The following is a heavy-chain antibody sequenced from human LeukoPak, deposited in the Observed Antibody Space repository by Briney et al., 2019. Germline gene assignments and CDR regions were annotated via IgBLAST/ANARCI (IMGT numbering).Heavy chain of an antibody. D-gene: IGHD3-3*01. V-gene: IGHV1-2*02. CDR2: INPNSGGT. CDR1: GYTFTGYY. Sequence: ASVKVSCKASGYTFTGYYMHWVRQAPGRGLEWMGWINPNSGGTNYAQKFQGRVTMTRDTSISTAYMELSRLRSDDTAVYYCARVRDSHYDFWSGYYPFYYYYYYMDVWGKGTTVTVSS. J-gene: IGHJ6*03. CDR3: ARVRDSHYDFWSGYYPFYYYYYYMDV.